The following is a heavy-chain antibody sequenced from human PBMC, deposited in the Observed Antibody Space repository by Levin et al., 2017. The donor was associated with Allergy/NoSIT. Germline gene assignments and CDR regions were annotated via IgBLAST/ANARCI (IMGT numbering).Heavy chain of an antibody. CDR2: IKSTPDGGTT. D-gene: IGHD1-26*01. CDR1: GVTCCFSF. J-gene: IGHJ4*02. CDR3: TTDPLLRIVGATPERGY. Sequence: GESLKISCAASGVTCCFSFFRWVRQAPGKGLECVGRIKSTPDGGTTDYAAPVKGRFSISLDDSKNTLYLQMNSLKTEDTAVYYCTTDPLLRIVGATPERGYWGQGTLVTVSS. V-gene: IGHV3-15*01.